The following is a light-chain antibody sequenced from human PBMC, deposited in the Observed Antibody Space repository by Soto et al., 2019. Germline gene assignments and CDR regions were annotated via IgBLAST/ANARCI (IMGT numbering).Light chain of an antibody. J-gene: IGKJ1*01. CDR1: QSISSN. CDR3: KQYNNWPRT. CDR2: GAS. Sequence: EIVMTQSPATLSVSPGERATLSCRASQSISSNLAWYQQKLGQAHRLLIYGASTRATDIQPRFSGSGSGTEFTLTIRNLQSEDFAIYYCKQYNNWPRTFGQGTKVDIK. V-gene: IGKV3-15*01.